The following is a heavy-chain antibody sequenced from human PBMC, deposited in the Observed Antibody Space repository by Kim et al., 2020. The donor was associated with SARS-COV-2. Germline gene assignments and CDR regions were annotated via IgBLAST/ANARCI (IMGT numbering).Heavy chain of an antibody. CDR2: ISSSGSTI. J-gene: IGHJ3*02. D-gene: IGHD3-3*01. CDR1: GFTFSDYY. CDR3: ARGLYYDFWSGYADAFDI. V-gene: IGHV3-11*01. Sequence: GGSLRLSCAASGFTFSDYYMSWIRQAPGKGLEWVSYISSSGSTIYYADSVKGRFTISRDNAKNSLYLQMNSLRAEDTAVYYCARGLYYDFWSGYADAFDIWGQGTMVTVSS.